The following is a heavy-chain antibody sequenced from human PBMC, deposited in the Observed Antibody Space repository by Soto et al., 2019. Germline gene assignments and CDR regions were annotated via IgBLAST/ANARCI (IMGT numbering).Heavy chain of an antibody. D-gene: IGHD3-10*01. CDR1: GDKVSSNSAA. J-gene: IGHJ6*02. CDR2: TYYRSKWYN. Sequence: PSQTLSLTCAISGDKVSSNSAAWNWIRQSPSRGLEWLGRTYYRSKWYNDYAVSVKSRITINPDTSKNQFSLQLNSVTPEDTAVYYCARDLSGDYYGSGSPGNYYYYGRDVWGQGTTVTVSS. V-gene: IGHV6-1*01. CDR3: ARDLSGDYYGSGSPGNYYYYGRDV.